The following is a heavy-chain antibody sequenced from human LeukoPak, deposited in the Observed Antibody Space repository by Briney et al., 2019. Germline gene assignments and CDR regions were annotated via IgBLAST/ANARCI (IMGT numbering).Heavy chain of an antibody. CDR2: IGGGGDYI. CDR3: AKVSGFRTGHFDS. V-gene: IGHV3-23*01. D-gene: IGHD7-27*01. Sequence: PGGSLRLSCAASGFTFSSYAMSRVRQAPGKGLEWVSTIGGGGDYIYYADSVKGRFTVSRDSSKNTLSLQMNSLRAEDTAIYYCAKVSGFRTGHFDSWGQGTPVTVSS. CDR1: GFTFSSYA. J-gene: IGHJ4*02.